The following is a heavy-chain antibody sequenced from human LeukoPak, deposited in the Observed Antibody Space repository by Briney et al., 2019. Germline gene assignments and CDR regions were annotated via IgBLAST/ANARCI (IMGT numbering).Heavy chain of an antibody. Sequence: SVKVSCKASGGTFSSYAISWVRQAPGQGLEWMGGIIPIFGTANYAQKFQGRVTITADESTSTAYMELSRLRSDDTAVYYCARPLEMPNIGDNGDDAFDIWGQGTMVTVSS. CDR3: ARPLEMPNIGDNGDDAFDI. J-gene: IGHJ3*02. CDR2: IIPIFGTA. CDR1: GGTFSSYA. D-gene: IGHD5-24*01. V-gene: IGHV1-69*13.